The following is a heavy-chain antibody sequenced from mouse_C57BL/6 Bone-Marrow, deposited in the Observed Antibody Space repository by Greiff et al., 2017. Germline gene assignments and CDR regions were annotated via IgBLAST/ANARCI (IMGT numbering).Heavy chain of an antibody. CDR1: GYTFTDYY. CDR3: ATLYYGSSYGYFDV. CDR2: INPNNGGT. D-gene: IGHD1-1*01. J-gene: IGHJ1*03. Sequence: EVQLQQSGPELVKPGASVKISCKASGYTFTDYYMNWVKQSHGQSLEWIGDINPNNGGTSYNQKFKGKATLTVDKSSSTAYMELRSLTSEDSAVXYCATLYYGSSYGYFDVWGTGTTVTVSS. V-gene: IGHV1-26*01.